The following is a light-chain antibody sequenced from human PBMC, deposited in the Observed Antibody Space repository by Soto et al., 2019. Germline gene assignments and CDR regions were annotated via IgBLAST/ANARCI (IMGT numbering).Light chain of an antibody. V-gene: IGLV2-14*01. CDR2: DVS. CDR3: RSYTSSSTLA. Sequence: QSALTQPASVSGSPGQSITISCTGTSSDVGGYNYVSWYQQHPGKAPKLMIYDVSNRPSGVSNRFSGSKSGNTACLTISGLQAEDEADYYCRSYTSSSTLAFGGGTKHTVL. CDR1: SSDVGGYNY. J-gene: IGLJ2*01.